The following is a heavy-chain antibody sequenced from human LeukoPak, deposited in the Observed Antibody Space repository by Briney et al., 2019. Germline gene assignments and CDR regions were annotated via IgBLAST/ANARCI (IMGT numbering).Heavy chain of an antibody. J-gene: IGHJ4*02. CDR1: GFTFSSSTFGSYT. CDR2: ISSTGTYI. Sequence: GESLRLSCATSGFTFSSSTFGSYTMNWVRQAPGKGLEWVSSISSTGTYIYYTDSVKGRFTISRDIANSLLYLQMNSLRAEDTAVYYCARDIVSMADYWGQGTLVTVSS. V-gene: IGHV3-21*01. D-gene: IGHD4/OR15-4a*01. CDR3: ARDIVSMADY.